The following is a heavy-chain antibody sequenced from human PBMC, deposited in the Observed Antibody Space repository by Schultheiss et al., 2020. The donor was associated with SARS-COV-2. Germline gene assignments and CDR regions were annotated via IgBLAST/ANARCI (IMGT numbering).Heavy chain of an antibody. CDR2: IYYSGST. D-gene: IGHD2-21*01. J-gene: IGHJ4*02. CDR3: ARGDAYCGGDCYARFDY. Sequence: SETLSLTCAVSGGSISSSNWWSWVRQPPGKGLEWIGYIYYSGSTYYNPSLKSRVTISVDKSKNQFSLKLSSVTAADTAVYYCARGDAYCGGDCYARFDYWGQGTLVTVSS. CDR1: GGSISSSNW. V-gene: IGHV4-4*02.